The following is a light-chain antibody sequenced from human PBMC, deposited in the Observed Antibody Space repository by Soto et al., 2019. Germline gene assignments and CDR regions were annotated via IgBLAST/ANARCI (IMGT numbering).Light chain of an antibody. CDR1: QSISNW. CDR2: QAS. V-gene: IGKV1-5*03. CDR3: QQYNSYSQT. J-gene: IGKJ1*01. Sequence: DIQMTQSPSSLSASVGDRVTMTCRASQSISNWLVWYQQKPGKAPKLLIYQASSLESGVPSRFSGRGSGTEFTLTINSLQPEDFATYYCQQYNSYSQTFGQGTKVDI.